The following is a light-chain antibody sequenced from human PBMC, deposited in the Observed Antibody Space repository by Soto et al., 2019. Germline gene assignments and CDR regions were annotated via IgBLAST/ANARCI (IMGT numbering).Light chain of an antibody. J-gene: IGKJ5*01. CDR1: QPISTY. CDR2: GTS. CDR3: QQTYDATPTT. V-gene: IGKV1-39*01. Sequence: DIQMTQAPSSLSASVGDRVTITCRASQPISTYLNWYQQKPGKAPKLLIYGTSSLQSGVPSRFSGFGSGTEFTLTISSLQPEDFATYFCQQTYDATPTTFGQGTRLEIK.